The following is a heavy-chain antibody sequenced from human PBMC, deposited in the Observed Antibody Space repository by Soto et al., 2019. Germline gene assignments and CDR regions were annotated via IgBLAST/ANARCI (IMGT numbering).Heavy chain of an antibody. J-gene: IGHJ6*02. CDR3: ARVENNFYYYGMDV. Sequence: QVQLVESGGGVVQPGRSLRLSCAASGFTFSSYGMHWVRQAPGKGLEWVAVIWYDGSNKYYADSVKGRFTISRDNSKNTLYLQMNSLRAEDTAVYYCARVENNFYYYGMDVWGQGTTVTVSS. CDR2: IWYDGSNK. V-gene: IGHV3-33*01. D-gene: IGHD1-20*01. CDR1: GFTFSSYG.